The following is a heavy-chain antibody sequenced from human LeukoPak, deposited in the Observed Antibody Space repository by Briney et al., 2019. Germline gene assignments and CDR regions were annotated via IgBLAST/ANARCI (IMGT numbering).Heavy chain of an antibody. Sequence: GESLKISCKASGYSFPTNWIGWVRQMPGKGLEWMGIIYPADSDTRYSPSFQGQVTISADKSISTAYLQWSSLKASDTAMYYCAGPTGYPYWGQGTLVTVSS. CDR1: GYSFPTNW. CDR3: AGPTGYPY. D-gene: IGHD3-9*01. J-gene: IGHJ4*02. V-gene: IGHV5-51*01. CDR2: IYPADSDT.